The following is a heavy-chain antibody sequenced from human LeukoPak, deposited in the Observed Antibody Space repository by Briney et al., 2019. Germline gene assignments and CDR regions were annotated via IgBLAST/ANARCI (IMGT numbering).Heavy chain of an antibody. CDR1: GGSISSYY. V-gene: IGHV4-59*08. J-gene: IGHJ4*02. CDR3: ARHPYDSSGYCDY. Sequence: SETLSLTCTVSGGSISSYYWSWIRQPPGKGLEWIGYIYYSGTTNYNPSLKSRVTISVDTSKNQFSLKLSSVTAADTAVYYCARHPYDSSGYCDYWGQGTLVTVSS. D-gene: IGHD3-22*01. CDR2: IYYSGTT.